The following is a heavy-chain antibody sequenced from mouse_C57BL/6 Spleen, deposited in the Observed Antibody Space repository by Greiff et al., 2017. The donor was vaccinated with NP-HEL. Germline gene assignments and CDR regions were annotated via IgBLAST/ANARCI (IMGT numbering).Heavy chain of an antibody. CDR2: IYPSDSDT. CDR1: GYTFTSYW. J-gene: IGHJ2*01. CDR3: ARTNLGYSNLLDY. Sequence: QVQLQQPGAELVRPGSSVKLSCKASGYTFTSYWMDWVKQRPGQGLEWIGKIYPSDSDTHYNQKFKNKATLPVDKSSSTAYMQLSSLTSEDSAFYYCARTNLGYSNLLDYWGQGTTLTVSA. D-gene: IGHD2-5*01. V-gene: IGHV1-61*01.